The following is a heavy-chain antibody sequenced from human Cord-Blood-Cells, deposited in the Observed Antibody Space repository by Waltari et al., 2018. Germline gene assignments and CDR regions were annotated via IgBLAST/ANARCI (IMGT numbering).Heavy chain of an antibody. CDR1: GFTFSSYG. V-gene: IGHV3-33*01. J-gene: IGHJ6*03. CDR2: IWDDGSNK. CDR3: ARGLYYYMDV. Sequence: QVQLVESGGGVVQPGRSLRLSCAASGFTFSSYGMHWGRQGPGKGVEWVAFIWDDGSNKYYADSVKGRFTISRDNSKNTLYLQMNSLRAEDTAVYYCARGLYYYMDVWGKGTTVTVSS.